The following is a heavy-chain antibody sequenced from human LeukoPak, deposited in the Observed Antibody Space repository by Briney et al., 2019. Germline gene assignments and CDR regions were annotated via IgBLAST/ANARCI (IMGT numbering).Heavy chain of an antibody. D-gene: IGHD1-26*01. Sequence: GGSLRLSCAASGFIVSGDFMSWARQAPGKGLEWVSVIYSDGSTYYADSVKGRFTISRDNSKNTLNLQMTGLRAEDTAVYYCARERGRGRDSPWFDYWGQGTLVTVSS. J-gene: IGHJ4*02. CDR1: GFIVSGDF. CDR3: ARERGRGRDSPWFDY. CDR2: IYSDGST. V-gene: IGHV3-53*01.